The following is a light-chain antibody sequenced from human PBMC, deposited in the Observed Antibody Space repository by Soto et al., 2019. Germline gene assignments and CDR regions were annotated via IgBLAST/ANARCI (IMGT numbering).Light chain of an antibody. Sequence: QPVLTQSPSASASLGASVKLTCTLSRGHSSYAIAWHQQQPEKGPRHLMKLNSDGSHNKGDGIPDRFSGSSSGAERYLTISSLQSEDAADYYCQTWGTASVIFGGGTKLTVL. CDR1: RGHSSYA. CDR2: LNSDGSH. J-gene: IGLJ2*01. V-gene: IGLV4-69*01. CDR3: QTWGTASVI.